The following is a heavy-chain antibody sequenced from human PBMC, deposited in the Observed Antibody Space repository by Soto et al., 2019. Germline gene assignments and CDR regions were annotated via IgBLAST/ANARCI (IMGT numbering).Heavy chain of an antibody. CDR1: GFTFKNYS. V-gene: IGHV3-30-3*01. CDR2: ISYDGIIE. J-gene: IGHJ4*02. D-gene: IGHD3-9*01. Sequence: GGSLRLSCAASGFTFKNYSIHWVRQAPCKGLEWVAVISYDGIIEFYADSVKGRFTISRDDFKNTMFLQMGSLRVEDTDVYYCARGLRDLDWRLPFGYLGQGILLPVSP. CDR3: ARGLRDLDWRLPFGY.